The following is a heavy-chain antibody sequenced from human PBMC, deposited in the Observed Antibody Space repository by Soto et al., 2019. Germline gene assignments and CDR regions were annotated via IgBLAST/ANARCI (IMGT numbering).Heavy chain of an antibody. V-gene: IGHV3-21*01. D-gene: IGHD3-3*01. CDR3: ARDVRYYDFWSGPNFDY. CDR1: GFTFSSYS. CDR2: ISSSSSYI. Sequence: PGGSLRLSCAASGFTFSSYSMNWVRQAPGKGLEWVSSISSSSSYIYYADSVKGRFTISRDNAKNSLYLQMNSLRAEDTAVYYCARDVRYYDFWSGPNFDYWGQGTLVTV. J-gene: IGHJ4*02.